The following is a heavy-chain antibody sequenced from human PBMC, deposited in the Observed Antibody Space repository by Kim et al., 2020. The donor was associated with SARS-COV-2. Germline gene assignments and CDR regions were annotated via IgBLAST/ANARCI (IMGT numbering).Heavy chain of an antibody. CDR1: GFTFSSYA. CDR2: ISYDGSNK. V-gene: IGHV3-30*04. J-gene: IGHJ3*02. D-gene: IGHD3-3*01. Sequence: GGSLRLSCAASGFTFSSYAMHWVRQAPGKGLEWVAVISYDGSNKYYADSVKGRFTISRDNSKNTLYLQMNSLRAEDTAVYYCARRRSEDAFDIWGQGTMVTVSS. CDR3: ARRRSEDAFDI.